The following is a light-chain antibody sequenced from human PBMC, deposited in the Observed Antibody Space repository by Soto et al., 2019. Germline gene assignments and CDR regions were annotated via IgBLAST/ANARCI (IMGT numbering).Light chain of an antibody. V-gene: IGKV3-15*01. CDR3: QQYNNWPPWT. CDR2: GAS. Sequence: EIVLTQSPATLSLSPGERVTLSCRASQSVGSSLAWYQQRPGQAPRLLIYGASTRATGIPARFSGSGSGTEFTLTISSLQSEDFAVYYCQQYNNWPPWTFGQGTKVDIK. J-gene: IGKJ1*01. CDR1: QSVGSS.